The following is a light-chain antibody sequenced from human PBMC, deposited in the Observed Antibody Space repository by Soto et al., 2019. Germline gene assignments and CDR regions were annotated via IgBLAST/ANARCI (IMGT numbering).Light chain of an antibody. V-gene: IGKV3-20*01. CDR1: PSVTNF. CDR2: GAS. J-gene: IGKJ2*01. CDR3: QQYGASPPYT. Sequence: EIVLTQSPGTLSLSPGERATLSCRASPSVTNFLAWYQQQPGQAPRRLIYGASRRATGIPERFTGSGSGTDVSLTISRLEPEDSAVYYCQQYGASPPYTFGQGTKVDI.